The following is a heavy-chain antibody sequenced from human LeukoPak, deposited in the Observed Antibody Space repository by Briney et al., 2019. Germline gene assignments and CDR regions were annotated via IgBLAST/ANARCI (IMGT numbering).Heavy chain of an antibody. V-gene: IGHV4-34*01. CDR3: ARGGYYGSGNDFRFDP. Sequence: PSETLSLTCAVYGGTSSGYYWSWIRQPPGKGLEWIGEINHSGSTKYNPSLKSRVTISVDTSKNQFSLKLSSVTAADTAVYYCARGGYYGSGNDFRFDPWGQGTLVTVSS. J-gene: IGHJ5*02. CDR1: GGTSSGYY. CDR2: INHSGST. D-gene: IGHD3-10*01.